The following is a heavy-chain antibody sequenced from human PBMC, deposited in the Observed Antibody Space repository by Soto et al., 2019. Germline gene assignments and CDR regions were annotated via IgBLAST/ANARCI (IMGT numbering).Heavy chain of an antibody. Sequence: GGSLRLSCAASGFAFSSYAMHWVRRAPGKGLEWVAVISYDASNKYYADSVKGRFTISRDNSKNTMYLQMSSLRAEDTAVYYCAIPFSSGWYGDFDYWGQGTLVTVSS. CDR1: GFAFSSYA. CDR2: ISYDASNK. V-gene: IGHV3-30-3*01. J-gene: IGHJ4*02. CDR3: AIPFSSGWYGDFDY. D-gene: IGHD6-19*01.